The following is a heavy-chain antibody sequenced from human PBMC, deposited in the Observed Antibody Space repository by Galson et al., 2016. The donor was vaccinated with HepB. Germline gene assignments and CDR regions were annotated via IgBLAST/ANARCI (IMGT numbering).Heavy chain of an antibody. CDR3: ASHQWLHFDS. CDR1: GGSVSNNDYS. CDR2: MSYSGKS. J-gene: IGHJ4*02. V-gene: IGHV4-39*01. D-gene: IGHD6-19*01. Sequence: SETLSLTCSVSGGSVSNNDYSWAWIRQPPGKGLEWIGTMSYSGKSYYRSSLKSRVSISIDTSKNQFSLNLTSVTAADSAVYFWASHQWLHFDSWGRGTLVTVSS.